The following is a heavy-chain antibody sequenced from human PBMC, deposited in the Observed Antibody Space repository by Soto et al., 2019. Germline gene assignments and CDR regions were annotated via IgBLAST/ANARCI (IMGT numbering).Heavy chain of an antibody. J-gene: IGHJ5*02. D-gene: IGHD3-9*01. CDR3: ARSFDSVGCS. CDR1: GFPFTSYS. V-gene: IGHV3-21*01. CDR2: ISGTSEYI. Sequence: GGSLRLSCAASGFPFTSYSMTWVRQRPGEGLEWLSSISGTSEYIYYADSLKGRLTISRDNGRNSVYLQIHSLRTEDTAVYFCARSFDSVGCSWGQGTLVTVSS.